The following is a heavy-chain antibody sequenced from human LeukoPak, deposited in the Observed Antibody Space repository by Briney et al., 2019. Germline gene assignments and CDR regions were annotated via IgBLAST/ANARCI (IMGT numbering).Heavy chain of an antibody. J-gene: IGHJ4*02. CDR3: AKVSLYSSGEDY. D-gene: IGHD6-19*01. CDR1: GFTFSSHA. V-gene: IGHV3-23*01. CDR2: ISISGDIT. Sequence: PGGSLRLSCAVSGFTFSSHALTWVRQAPGKGLEWVSGISISGDITYYADSVQGRFIIFRDNSKNTVYLQMNSLRAEDTAVYYCAKVSLYSSGEDYWGQGTLVTVSS.